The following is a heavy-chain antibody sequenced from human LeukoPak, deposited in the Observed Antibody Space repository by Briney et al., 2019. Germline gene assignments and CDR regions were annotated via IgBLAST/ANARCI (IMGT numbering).Heavy chain of an antibody. CDR2: IKQDGGEK. J-gene: IGHJ4*02. CDR3: ARDRWGLSPSTGALLWFGELFTVDY. CDR1: GFTFSSYW. Sequence: PGGSLRLSCAASGFTFSSYWMSWVRQAPGKGLEWVAHIKQDGGEKYYVDAVTGRFTISRDNAKNSLYLQMNSLRAEDTAVYYCARDRWGLSPSTGALLWFGELFTVDYWGQGTLVTVSS. D-gene: IGHD3-10*01. V-gene: IGHV3-7*01.